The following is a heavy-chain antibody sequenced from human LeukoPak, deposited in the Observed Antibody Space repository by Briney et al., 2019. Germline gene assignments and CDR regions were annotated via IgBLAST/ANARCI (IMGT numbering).Heavy chain of an antibody. CDR2: IYYSGST. Sequence: SETLSLTCTVSGGPISSYYWSWIRQPPGKGLEWIGYIYYSGSTNYNPSLKSRVTISVDMSKNQFSLKLSSVTAADTAVYYCAMEYDYVWGSYRHWGQGTLVTVSS. D-gene: IGHD3-16*02. V-gene: IGHV4-59*01. CDR3: AMEYDYVWGSYRH. CDR1: GGPISSYY. J-gene: IGHJ4*02.